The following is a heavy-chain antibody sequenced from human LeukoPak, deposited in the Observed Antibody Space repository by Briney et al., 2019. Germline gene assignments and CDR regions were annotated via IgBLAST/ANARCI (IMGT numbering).Heavy chain of an antibody. V-gene: IGHV3-30*04. CDR2: ISYDGSNK. CDR1: GFTFSSYA. Sequence: GRSLRLSCAASGFTFSSYAMHWVRQAPGKGLEWVAVISYDGSNKYYADSVKGRFTISRDNSKNTLYLQMNSLRAEDTAVYYCAGILPRAVAGTSPFDYWGQGTLVTVSS. CDR3: AGILPRAVAGTSPFDY. D-gene: IGHD6-19*01. J-gene: IGHJ4*02.